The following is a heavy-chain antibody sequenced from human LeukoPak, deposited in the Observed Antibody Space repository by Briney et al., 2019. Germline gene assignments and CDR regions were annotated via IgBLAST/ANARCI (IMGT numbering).Heavy chain of an antibody. Sequence: SETLSLTCTVSGGSISSYYWSWIRQPPGKGLEWIGYIYYSGSTNYNPSLKSRVAISVDTSKNQFSLKLSSVTAADTAVYYCARSATYYYDSSGYYLDYWGQGTLVTVSS. CDR2: IYYSGST. V-gene: IGHV4-59*08. CDR1: GGSISSYY. D-gene: IGHD3-22*01. J-gene: IGHJ4*02. CDR3: ARSATYYYDSSGYYLDY.